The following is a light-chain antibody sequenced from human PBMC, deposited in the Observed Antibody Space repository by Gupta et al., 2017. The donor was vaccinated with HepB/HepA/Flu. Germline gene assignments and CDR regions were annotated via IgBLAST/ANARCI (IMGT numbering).Light chain of an antibody. CDR3: MQALQTPCS. Sequence: DIVMTPSPLSLPVTPVEPASISCRSSQSLLHSNGYYYLDWYLQKPGQSPQLLIYLGSNRASGVPDRFSGSGSGTDFTLKISRVEAEDVGVYYCMQALQTPCSFGQGTKLEIK. CDR2: LGS. CDR1: QSLLHSNGYYY. V-gene: IGKV2-28*01. J-gene: IGKJ2*04.